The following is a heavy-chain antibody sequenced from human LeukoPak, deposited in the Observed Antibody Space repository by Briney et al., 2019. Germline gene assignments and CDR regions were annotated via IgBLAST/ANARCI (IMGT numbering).Heavy chain of an antibody. CDR2: INHSGST. CDR1: GGSFSGYY. D-gene: IGHD5-12*01. V-gene: IGHV4-34*01. Sequence: PSETLSLTCAVYGGSFSGYYWSWIRQPPGKGLEWIGEINHSGSTNYNPSLKSRVTISVDTSKNQFSLKLSSVTAADTAVYYCARGWVVATSYYYFYYGMDVWGQGTTVTVSS. CDR3: ARGWVVATSYYYFYYGMDV. J-gene: IGHJ6*02.